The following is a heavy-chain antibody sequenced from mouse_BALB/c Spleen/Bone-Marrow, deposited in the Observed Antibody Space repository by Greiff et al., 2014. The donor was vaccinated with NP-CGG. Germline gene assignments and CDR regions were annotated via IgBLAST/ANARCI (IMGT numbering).Heavy chain of an antibody. CDR1: GFNIKDTY. J-gene: IGHJ3*01. Sequence: EVQLQQSGAELVKPGASVKLSCTAPGFNIKDTYMHWVKQRPEQGLEWIGRIDPANGNIKYDPKFQGKATITADTSSNTAYLQLSSLTSEDTAVYYCAPYYYGRWFANWGQGTLVTVSA. V-gene: IGHV14-3*02. CDR2: IDPANGNI. CDR3: APYYYGRWFAN. D-gene: IGHD1-1*01.